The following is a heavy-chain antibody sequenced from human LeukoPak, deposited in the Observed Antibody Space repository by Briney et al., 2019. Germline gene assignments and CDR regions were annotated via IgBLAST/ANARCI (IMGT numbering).Heavy chain of an antibody. CDR3: VTDVGVSYACDH. J-gene: IGHJ4*02. V-gene: IGHV3-64D*09. CDR1: GFTFGRYA. D-gene: IGHD1-26*01. Sequence: PGGSLRLSCSASGFTFGRYAMHWVRQAPGKGLEYVSGINDNGGRTHYGDSVKGRFSISRDNSKNTLRRQMSTLRAEDTALYYCVTDVGVSYACDHWGQGNLVTVAS. CDR2: INDNGGRT.